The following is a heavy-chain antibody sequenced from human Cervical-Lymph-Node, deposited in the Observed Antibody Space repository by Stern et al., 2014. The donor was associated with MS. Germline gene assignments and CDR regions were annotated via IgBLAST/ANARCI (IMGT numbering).Heavy chain of an antibody. J-gene: IGHJ4*02. Sequence: VQLVESGGGVVQPGRSLRLSCAGSGFTFSTYGMHWVRQAPGKGLEWVALKSHDGSKKYYVDSVKGRFTISRDNSKNTMYVHMNSLRDEDTAVYYCAKDRGSGWSLDYWGQGTLVIVSS. V-gene: IGHV3-30*18. CDR1: GFTFSTYG. CDR2: KSHDGSKK. CDR3: AKDRGSGWSLDY. D-gene: IGHD6-19*01.